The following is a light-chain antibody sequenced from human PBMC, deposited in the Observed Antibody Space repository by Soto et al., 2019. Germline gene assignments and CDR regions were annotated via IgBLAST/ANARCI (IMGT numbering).Light chain of an antibody. CDR3: QQYNSYLFT. Sequence: EFVLTQSPGTLSLSPGERATLSCRASQTVRNNYLAWYQQKPGQAPGLLIYDASSRATGIPDRFSGGGSGTDFTLTISRLEPEDFAVYYCQQYNSYLFTFGPGTKVDIK. J-gene: IGKJ3*01. CDR1: QTVRNNY. CDR2: DAS. V-gene: IGKV3-20*01.